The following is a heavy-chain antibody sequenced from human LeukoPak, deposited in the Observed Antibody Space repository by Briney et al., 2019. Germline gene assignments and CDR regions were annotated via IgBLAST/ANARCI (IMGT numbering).Heavy chain of an antibody. J-gene: IGHJ4*02. V-gene: IGHV1-69*04. CDR3: ARSGGGATDGSADY. CDR2: IIPILGIA. CDR1: GGTFSSYA. Sequence: ASVKVSCKASGGTFSSYAISWMRQAPGQGLEWMGGIIPILGIANYAQKFQGRVTITADKSTSTAYMELSSLRSEDTAVYYCARSGGGATDGSADYWGQGTLVTVSS. D-gene: IGHD1-26*01.